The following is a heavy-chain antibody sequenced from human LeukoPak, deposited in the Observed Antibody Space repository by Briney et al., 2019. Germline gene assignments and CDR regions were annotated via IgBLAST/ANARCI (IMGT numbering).Heavy chain of an antibody. CDR3: ARDGGVVVVPAASALDY. J-gene: IGHJ4*02. V-gene: IGHV3-30-3*01. CDR2: ISYDGSNK. D-gene: IGHD2-2*01. CDR1: GFTFSSYA. Sequence: GGSLRLSCAASGFTFSSYAMHWVRQAPGKGLEWVAVISYDGSNKYYADSVKDRFTISRDNSKNTLYLQMNSLRAEDTAVYYCARDGGVVVVPAASALDYWGQGTLVTVSS.